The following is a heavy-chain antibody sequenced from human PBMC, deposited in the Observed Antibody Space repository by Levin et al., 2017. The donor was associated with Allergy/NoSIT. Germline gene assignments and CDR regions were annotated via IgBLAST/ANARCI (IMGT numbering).Heavy chain of an antibody. CDR2: ISNTGRTI. Sequence: LSLTCAGSGFTFSSYEMNWVRQAPGKGLEWISYISNTGRTIYYADSVRGRFTISRDDAKNALYLALSNLRAEDTAVYYCARDREKVVYYGMDVWGQGTTVTVSS. D-gene: IGHD3-16*01. CDR1: GFTFSSYE. V-gene: IGHV3-48*03. J-gene: IGHJ6*02. CDR3: ARDREKVVYYGMDV.